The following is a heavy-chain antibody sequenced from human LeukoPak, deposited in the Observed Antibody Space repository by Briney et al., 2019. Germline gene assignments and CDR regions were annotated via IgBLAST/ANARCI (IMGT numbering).Heavy chain of an antibody. CDR1: GSTFSSYS. Sequence: GGSLRLSCAASGSTFSSYSMNWVRQAPGKGLEWVSSISSSSSYIYYADSVKGRFTISRDNSKNTLYLQMNSLRAEDTAVYYCARVTYYYYGMDVWGQGTTVTVSS. CDR2: ISSSSSYI. CDR3: ARVTYYYYGMDV. J-gene: IGHJ6*02. V-gene: IGHV3-21*01.